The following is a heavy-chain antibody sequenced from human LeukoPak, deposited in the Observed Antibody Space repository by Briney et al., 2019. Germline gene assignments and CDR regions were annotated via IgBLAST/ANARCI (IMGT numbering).Heavy chain of an antibody. V-gene: IGHV4-4*07. CDR1: GGSISSYY. CDR3: ARDEARTGYIHY. J-gene: IGHJ4*02. Sequence: SETLSPTCTVSGGSISSYYWSWVRQTAGKGLEWIGRIYISGTTNYNPSLKSRVTMSLDTSKNQLSLRLTSVTAADTAVYYCARDEARTGYIHYWGQGTLITVS. CDR2: IYISGTT. D-gene: IGHD3-9*01.